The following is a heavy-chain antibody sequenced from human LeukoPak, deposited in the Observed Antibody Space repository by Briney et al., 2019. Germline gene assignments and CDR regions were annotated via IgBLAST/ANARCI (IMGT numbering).Heavy chain of an antibody. V-gene: IGHV5-51*01. J-gene: IGHJ3*02. CDR1: GYSFTSYW. CDR3: ARQVAPAPNAFDI. Sequence: GESLKISCKGSGYSFTSYWVGWVRQMPGKGLEWMGIVYSGDPDPRYSPSFQGQVTISADKSMSSAYLQWSSLKASDTAMYFCARQVAPAPNAFDIWGQGTMVSVSS. CDR2: VYSGDPDP. D-gene: IGHD2-2*01.